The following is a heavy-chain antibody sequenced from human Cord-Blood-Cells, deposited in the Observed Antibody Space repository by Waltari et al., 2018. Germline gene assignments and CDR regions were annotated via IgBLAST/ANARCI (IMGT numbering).Heavy chain of an antibody. J-gene: IGHJ5*02. V-gene: IGHV4-34*01. Sequence: QVQLQQWGAGLLKPSETLSLTCAVYGGSFSRYYWRWIRQPPGKGLEWIGEINHSGSTNYNPSLKSRVTISVDTSKNQFSLKLSSVTAADTAVYYCARFIGVVVTAAIQNWFDPWGQGTLVTVSS. CDR3: ARFIGVVVTAAIQNWFDP. CDR2: INHSGST. D-gene: IGHD2-2*02. CDR1: GGSFSRYY.